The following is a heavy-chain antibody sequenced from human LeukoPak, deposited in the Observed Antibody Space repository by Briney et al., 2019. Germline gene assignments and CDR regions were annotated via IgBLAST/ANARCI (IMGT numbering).Heavy chain of an antibody. Sequence: SATLSPTGTVSGGSVSSGSYYWRWVRQPPGKGLGRIGINNYGGSTNYNPSLKSRVTISVDTSKNQFSLKLSSVTAADTAVYYCARGVVNDSGGYCYFDYWGQGTLVTASS. CDR1: GGSVSSGSYY. V-gene: IGHV4-61*01. D-gene: IGHD3-22*01. CDR3: ARGVVNDSGGYCYFDY. J-gene: IGHJ4*02. CDR2: NNYGGST.